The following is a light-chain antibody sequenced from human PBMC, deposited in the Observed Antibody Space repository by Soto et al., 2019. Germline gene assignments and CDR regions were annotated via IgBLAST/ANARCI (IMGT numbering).Light chain of an antibody. CDR1: NSDVGTFYF. CDR2: DVT. J-gene: IGLJ1*01. CDR3: CSYAGSDTYV. V-gene: IGLV2-11*01. Sequence: QSLLTQPRSVSGSPGQSVTISCTGTNSDVGTFYFVSWYQQYPDKGPKLIIYDVTERPSGVPDRFSGSKSGNTASLTISGLQAEDEADYYCCSYAGSDTYVFGRGTKVTGL.